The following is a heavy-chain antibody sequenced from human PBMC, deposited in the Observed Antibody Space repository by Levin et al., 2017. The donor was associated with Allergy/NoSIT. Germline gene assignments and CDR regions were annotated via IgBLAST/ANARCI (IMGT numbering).Heavy chain of an antibody. V-gene: IGHV3-23*01. Sequence: GESLKISCAASGFTFSSYAMSWVRQAPGKGLEWVSSISESGGGTYSADSVKGRFTISRDNSKNTLYLQMNSLRAEDTAVYYCARRERYCSGGDCSIFFDYWGQGTLVTVSS. D-gene: IGHD2-15*01. CDR1: GFTFSSYA. CDR2: ISESGGGT. J-gene: IGHJ4*02. CDR3: ARRERYCSGGDCSIFFDY.